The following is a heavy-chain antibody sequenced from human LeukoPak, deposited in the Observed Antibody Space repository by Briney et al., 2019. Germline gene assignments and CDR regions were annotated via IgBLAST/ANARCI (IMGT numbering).Heavy chain of an antibody. V-gene: IGHV4-34*01. CDR1: GGSFSGYY. Sequence: SETLSLTCAVYGGSFSGYYWSWIRQPPGKGLEWIGEINHSGSTNYNPSLKSRVTISVDTSKNQFSLKLSSVTAADTAVYYCARYSSSWYPFDYWGQVTLVTVSS. D-gene: IGHD6-13*01. J-gene: IGHJ4*02. CDR2: INHSGST. CDR3: ARYSSSWYPFDY.